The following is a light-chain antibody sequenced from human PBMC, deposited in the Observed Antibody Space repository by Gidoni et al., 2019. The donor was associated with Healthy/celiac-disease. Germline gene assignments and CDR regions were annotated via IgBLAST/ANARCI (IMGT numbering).Light chain of an antibody. V-gene: IGKV4-1*01. CDR1: QSVLYSSNNKNY. J-gene: IGKJ1*01. Sequence: DIVMTQSPDSLAVSLGERATINCKSSQSVLYSSNNKNYLAWYQQKPGQPPKLLIYWASTRESGVSDRFSGSGSGTDFTLTISSLQAEDVAVYYGQQYYSTWTFGQGTKVEIK. CDR2: WAS. CDR3: QQYYSTWT.